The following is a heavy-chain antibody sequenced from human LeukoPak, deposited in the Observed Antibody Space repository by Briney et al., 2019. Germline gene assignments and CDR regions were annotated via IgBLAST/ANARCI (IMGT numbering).Heavy chain of an antibody. D-gene: IGHD1-7*01. V-gene: IGHV3-23*01. CDR2: ISGSGGST. CDR1: RFTFSSYA. J-gene: IGHJ4*02. Sequence: GGSLRLSCAASRFTFSSYAMSWVRQAPGKGLEWVSAISGSGGSTYYADSVKGRFTISRDNSKNTLYLQMNSLRAEDTAVYYCAKAPNYADYFDYWGQGTLVTVTS. CDR3: AKAPNYADYFDY.